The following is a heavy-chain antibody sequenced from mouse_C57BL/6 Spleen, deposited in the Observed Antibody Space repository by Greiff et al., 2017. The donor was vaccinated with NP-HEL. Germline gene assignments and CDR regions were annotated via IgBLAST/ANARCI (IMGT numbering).Heavy chain of an antibody. J-gene: IGHJ3*01. V-gene: IGHV3-6*01. CDR3: ATGTFFAY. CDR2: ISYDGSN. CDR1: GYSITSGYY. Sequence: EVQLVESGPGLVKPSQSLSLTCSVTGYSITSGYYWNWIRQFPGNKLEWMGYISYDGSNNYNPSLKNRISITRDTSKNQFFLKLNSVTTEDTATYYCATGTFFAYWGQGTLVTVSA. D-gene: IGHD4-1*01.